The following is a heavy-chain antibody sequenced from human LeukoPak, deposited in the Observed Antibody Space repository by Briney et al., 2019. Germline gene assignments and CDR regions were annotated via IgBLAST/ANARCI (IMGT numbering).Heavy chain of an antibody. CDR3: ARVGVGSWLAYTSLIDY. D-gene: IGHD6-13*01. J-gene: IGHJ4*02. V-gene: IGHV1-18*01. CDR1: GYTFTSYG. CDR2: ISAYNGNT. Sequence: ASVKVSCKASGYTFTSYGISWVRQAPGQGLEWMGWISAYNGNTNYAQKLQGRVTMTTDTSTSTAYMELRSLRSDDTAVYYCARVGVGSWLAYTSLIDYCGQGTRVTVSS.